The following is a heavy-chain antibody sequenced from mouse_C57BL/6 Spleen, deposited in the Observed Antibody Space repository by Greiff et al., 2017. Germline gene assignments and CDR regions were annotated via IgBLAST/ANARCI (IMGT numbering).Heavy chain of an antibody. CDR2: IDPSDSYT. Sequence: VQLQQPGAELVMPGASVKLSCKASGYTFTSYWMHWVKQRPGQGLEWIGEIDPSDSYTNYNQKFKGKSTLTVDKSSSTAYMQLSSLTSEDSAVYYCARCLGRGWYFDVWGTGTTVTVSS. CDR3: ARCLGRGWYFDV. CDR1: GYTFTSYW. J-gene: IGHJ1*03. D-gene: IGHD4-1*01. V-gene: IGHV1-69*01.